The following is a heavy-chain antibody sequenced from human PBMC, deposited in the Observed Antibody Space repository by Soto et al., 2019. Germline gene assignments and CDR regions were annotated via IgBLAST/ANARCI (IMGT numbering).Heavy chain of an antibody. CDR3: ARDRRYYDYVWGSPDY. V-gene: IGHV4-59*01. CDR2: IYYSGST. CDR1: GGSISSYY. Sequence: SETLSLTCTVSGGSISSYYWSWIRQPPGKGLEWIGYIYYSGSTNYNPSRKIRVTISVGTPKRQFSLKLSSVTAADTAVYYCARDRRYYDYVWGSPDYWGQGTLVTVSS. D-gene: IGHD3-16*01. J-gene: IGHJ4*02.